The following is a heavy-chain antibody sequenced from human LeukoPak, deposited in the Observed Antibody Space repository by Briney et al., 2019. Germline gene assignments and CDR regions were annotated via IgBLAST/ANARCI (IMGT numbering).Heavy chain of an antibody. V-gene: IGHV3-73*01. CDR3: TRREEMATIYYYYYYMDV. Sequence: GGSLRLSCAASGFTFSSYSMNWVRQAPGKGLEWVGRIRSKANSYATAYAASVKGRFTISRDDSKNTAYLQMNSLKTEDTAVYYCTRREEMATIYYYYYYMDVWGKGTTVTVSS. CDR2: IRSKANSYAT. CDR1: GFTFSSYS. J-gene: IGHJ6*03. D-gene: IGHD5-24*01.